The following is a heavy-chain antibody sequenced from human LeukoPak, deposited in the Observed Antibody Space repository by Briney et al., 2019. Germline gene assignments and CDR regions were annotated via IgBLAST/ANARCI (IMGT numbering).Heavy chain of an antibody. Sequence: GGSLRLSCAASGFTFSSYWMSWVRQAPGKGLEWVANIKQDGSEKYYVDSVKGRFTISRENAKNSLYVQMNSLRAEDTAVYYCARASYSYGYSFDYWGQGTLVTVSS. CDR2: IKQDGSEK. J-gene: IGHJ4*02. V-gene: IGHV3-7*03. CDR1: GFTFSSYW. D-gene: IGHD5-18*01. CDR3: ARASYSYGYSFDY.